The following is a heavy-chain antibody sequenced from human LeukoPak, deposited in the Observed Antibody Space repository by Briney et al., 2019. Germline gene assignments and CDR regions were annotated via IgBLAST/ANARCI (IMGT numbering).Heavy chain of an antibody. J-gene: IGHJ4*02. CDR1: GYTFTSYD. D-gene: IGHD3-3*01. CDR2: ISACNGNT. V-gene: IGHV1-18*01. CDR3: ARGHTYYDFWSGLIEYYFDY. Sequence: ASVKVSCKASGYTFTSYDISWVRQAPGQGLEWMGWISACNGNTNYAQKLQGRVTMTTDTSTSTAYMELRSLRSDDTAVYYCARGHTYYDFWSGLIEYYFDYWGQGTLVTVSS.